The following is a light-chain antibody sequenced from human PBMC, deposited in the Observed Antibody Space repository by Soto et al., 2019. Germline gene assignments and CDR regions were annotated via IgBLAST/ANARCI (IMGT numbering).Light chain of an antibody. CDR3: QQRDNWGGS. J-gene: IGKJ2*01. CDR2: DES. Sequence: EIVLTQSPATLSLSPGERATLSCRASQSVSNSLAWYQQKPGQAPRLLIYDESKRATGIPARFSGSGSGTDFTLTISSLEPEDFAGYYCQQRDNWGGSFGQGTKLEIK. CDR1: QSVSNS. V-gene: IGKV3-11*01.